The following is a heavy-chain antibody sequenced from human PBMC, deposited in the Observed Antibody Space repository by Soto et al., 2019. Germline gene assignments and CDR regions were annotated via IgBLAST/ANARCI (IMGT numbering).Heavy chain of an antibody. V-gene: IGHV1-69*13. J-gene: IGHJ4*02. CDR2: IIPIFGTA. CDR1: GGTFSSYA. Sequence: SVKVSCKASGGTFSSYAISWVRQAPGQGLEWMGGIIPIFGTANYAQKFQGRVTITADESTSTAYVELSSLRSEDTAVYYCARALSGAGRRPDWGQGTRVTVPS. CDR3: ARALSGAGRRPD. D-gene: IGHD3-10*01.